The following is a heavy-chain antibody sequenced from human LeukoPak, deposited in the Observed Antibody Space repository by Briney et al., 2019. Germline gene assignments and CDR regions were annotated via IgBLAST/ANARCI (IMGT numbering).Heavy chain of an antibody. D-gene: IGHD3-16*02. CDR1: GGSISSGDYY. Sequence: SETLSLTXTVSGGSISSGDYYWSWIRQPPGKGLEWIGYIYYSGSTYYNPSLKSRVTISVDTSKNQFSLKLSSVTAADTAVYYCARVVADLSTYFDYWGQGTLVTVSS. CDR3: ARVVADLSTYFDY. V-gene: IGHV4-30-4*08. J-gene: IGHJ4*02. CDR2: IYYSGST.